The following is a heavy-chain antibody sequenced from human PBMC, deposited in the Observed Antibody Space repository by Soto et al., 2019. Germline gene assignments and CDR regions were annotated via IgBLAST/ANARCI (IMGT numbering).Heavy chain of an antibody. Sequence: GASVKVSCKASGYTFTSYGISWVRQAPGQGLEWMGWISAYNGNTNYAQKLQGRVTMTTDTSTSTAYMELRSLRSDDTAVYYCARDPQYANYYDSSGYYYRDGMDVWGQGTTVTVSS. D-gene: IGHD3-22*01. J-gene: IGHJ6*02. CDR3: ARDPQYANYYDSSGYYYRDGMDV. V-gene: IGHV1-18*01. CDR1: GYTFTSYG. CDR2: ISAYNGNT.